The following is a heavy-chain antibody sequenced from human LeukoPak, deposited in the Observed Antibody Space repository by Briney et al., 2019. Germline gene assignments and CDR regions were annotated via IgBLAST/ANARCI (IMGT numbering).Heavy chain of an antibody. Sequence: TGGSLRLSCAASGFTFSSYGMHWVRQAPGKGLEWVAVISYDGSNKYYADSVKGRFTISRDNSKNTLYLQMNSLRAEDTAVYYCAKEPFDYWGQGTLVTVSS. V-gene: IGHV3-30*18. CDR3: AKEPFDY. CDR2: ISYDGSNK. CDR1: GFTFSSYG. J-gene: IGHJ4*02.